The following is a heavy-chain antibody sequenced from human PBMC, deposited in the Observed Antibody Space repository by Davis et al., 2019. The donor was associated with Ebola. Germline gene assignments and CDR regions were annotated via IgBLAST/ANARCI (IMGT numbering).Heavy chain of an antibody. CDR2: ISYDGSNK. V-gene: IGHV3-30-3*01. CDR3: AKGGGDYGDTQYYFDY. J-gene: IGHJ4*02. Sequence: GESLKISCAASGFTFSSYAMHWVRQAPGKGLEWVAVISYDGSNKYYADSVKGRFTISRDNAKNSLYLQMNSLRDEDTAVYYCAKGGGDYGDTQYYFDYWGQGTLVTVSS. D-gene: IGHD4-17*01. CDR1: GFTFSSYA.